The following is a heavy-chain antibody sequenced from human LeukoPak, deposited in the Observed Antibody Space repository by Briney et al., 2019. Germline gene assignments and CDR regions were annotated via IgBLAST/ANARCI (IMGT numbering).Heavy chain of an antibody. CDR1: GGSISTYY. CDR2: ISYSGST. J-gene: IGHJ4*02. CDR3: ARHIDNGWYAY. Sequence: PSETPSLTCTVSGGSISTYYWSWIRQPPGKGLEWIGYISYSGSTNYNPSLKSRVTMSVDRSRNQFSLKLNSVTAADTAVYYCARHIDNGWYAYWGQGTLVTVSS. V-gene: IGHV4-59*08. D-gene: IGHD6-19*01.